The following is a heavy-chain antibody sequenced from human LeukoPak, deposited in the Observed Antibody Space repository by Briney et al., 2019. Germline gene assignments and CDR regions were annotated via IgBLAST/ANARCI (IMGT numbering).Heavy chain of an antibody. CDR3: ARDRYYCDSSGYIRGISFDY. V-gene: IGHV1-46*01. CDR2: INPSGGST. CDR1: GYTFTSYY. Sequence: ASVKVSRKASGYTFTSYYMHWVRQAPGQGLEWMGIINPSGGSTSYAQKFQGRVTMTRDTSTSTVYMELSSLRSEDTAVYYCARDRYYCDSSGYIRGISFDYWGQGTLVTVSS. D-gene: IGHD3-22*01. J-gene: IGHJ4*02.